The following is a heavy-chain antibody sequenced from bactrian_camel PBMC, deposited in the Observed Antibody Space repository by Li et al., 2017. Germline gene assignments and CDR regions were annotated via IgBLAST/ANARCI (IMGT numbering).Heavy chain of an antibody. CDR1: GFTFRNYA. CDR2: IHSDGSDT. Sequence: VQLVESGGGLVQPGGSLRLSCVASGFTFRNYAMSWVRQAPGKGLEWVSSIHSDGSDTYYADSVKGRFTISRDNAKNTLYLQMNSLKPEDTAMYYCASGGGGSCLSVDEYNYWGQGTQVTVS. CDR3: ASGGGGSCLSVDEYNY. J-gene: IGHJ4*01. V-gene: IGHV3S7*01. D-gene: IGHD6*01.